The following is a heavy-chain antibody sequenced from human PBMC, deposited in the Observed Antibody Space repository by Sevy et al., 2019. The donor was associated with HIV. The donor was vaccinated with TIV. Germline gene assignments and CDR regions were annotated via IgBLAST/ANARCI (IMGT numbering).Heavy chain of an antibody. CDR3: VRGRVEVIGCGGDY. CDR1: GFSFNNYS. J-gene: IGHJ4*02. V-gene: IGHV3-21*01. D-gene: IGHD2-21*01. Sequence: GGSLRLSCVASGFSFNNYSMNWVRQAPGKGVEWVSSISSSSLYRVYAESVKGRFTISRDNGKNSLYLLMDSLRPEDTADYYRVRGRVEVIGCGGDYWGLGTLVTVSS. CDR2: ISSSSLYR.